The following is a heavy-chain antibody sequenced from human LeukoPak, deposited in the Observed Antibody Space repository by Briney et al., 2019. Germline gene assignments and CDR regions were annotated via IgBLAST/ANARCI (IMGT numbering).Heavy chain of an antibody. J-gene: IGHJ4*02. CDR3: AKEVSGSGSYYGGNDY. Sequence: GGSLRPSCAASGFTFSSYAMGWVRQAPGKGLEWLSAITGTGGVTYYADSVKGRFTISRDSSKTTLYLQMNSLRAEDTAVYYCAKEVSGSGSYYGGNDYWGQGTLVIVSS. V-gene: IGHV3-23*01. D-gene: IGHD3-10*01. CDR1: GFTFSSYA. CDR2: ITGTGGVT.